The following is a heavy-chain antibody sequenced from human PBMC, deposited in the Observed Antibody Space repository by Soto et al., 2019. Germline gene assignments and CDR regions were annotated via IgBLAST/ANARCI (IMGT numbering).Heavy chain of an antibody. CDR3: ARGVAGPLHWFDP. Sequence: GASVKVSCKASGYTFTSYYVHWVRQAPGQRLEWMGWINAGNGNTKYSQKLQGRVTITRDTSASTAYMELSSLRSEDTAVYYCARGVAGPLHWFDPWGQGTLVTVSS. CDR1: GYTFTSYY. V-gene: IGHV1-3*01. CDR2: INAGNGNT. D-gene: IGHD6-19*01. J-gene: IGHJ5*02.